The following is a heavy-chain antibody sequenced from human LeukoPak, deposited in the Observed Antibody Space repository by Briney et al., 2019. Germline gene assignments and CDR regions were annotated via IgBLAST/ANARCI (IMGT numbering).Heavy chain of an antibody. J-gene: IGHJ4*02. CDR1: GYSISTSNY. Sequence: SDTLSLTCSVSGYSISTSNYWAWIRQPPGRGLEWIGHIYYSGGIYYNPSLKSRVTMSVDTSRNQFSLKLSSVTAADTAVYYCARRGPNYYDSSGPDYWGQGTLVTVSS. CDR2: IYYSGGI. V-gene: IGHV4-28*05. D-gene: IGHD3-22*01. CDR3: ARRGPNYYDSSGPDY.